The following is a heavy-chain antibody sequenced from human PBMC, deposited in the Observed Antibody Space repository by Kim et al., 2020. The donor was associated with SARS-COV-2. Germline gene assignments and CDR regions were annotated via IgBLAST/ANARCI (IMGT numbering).Heavy chain of an antibody. D-gene: IGHD7-27*01. Sequence: IYYADSVKGRFTISRDNAKNSLYLQMSSLRDEDTAVYYCARGPWGSGEFDIWGQGTMVTVSS. CDR3: ARGPWGSGEFDI. CDR2: I. J-gene: IGHJ3*02. V-gene: IGHV3-48*02.